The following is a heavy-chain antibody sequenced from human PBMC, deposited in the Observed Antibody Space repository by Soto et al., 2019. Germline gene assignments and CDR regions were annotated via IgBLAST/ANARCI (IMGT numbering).Heavy chain of an antibody. CDR3: ARDIRSVATMGPYNWFDP. CDR2: IYYSGST. Sequence: SETLSLTCTVSGGSISSYYWSWIRQPPGKGLEWIGYIYYSGSTNYNPSLKSRVNISVDTSKNQYSLKLSSVTAADKDVYYCARDIRSVATMGPYNWFDPWGQGTLVTVSS. CDR1: GGSISSYY. J-gene: IGHJ5*02. D-gene: IGHD5-12*01. V-gene: IGHV4-59*01.